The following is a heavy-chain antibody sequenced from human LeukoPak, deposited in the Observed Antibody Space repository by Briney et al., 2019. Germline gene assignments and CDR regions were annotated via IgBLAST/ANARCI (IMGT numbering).Heavy chain of an antibody. Sequence: GESLKISCKGSGYSFGSNWIGWVRQMPGGGLEWMGIIYPGDSDTRYSPSFQGQVTISADKSINTAYLQWSSLKASDSAMYYCASQLENWGCWGQGTLVTVSS. CDR1: GYSFGSNW. J-gene: IGHJ4*02. D-gene: IGHD1-1*01. CDR3: ASQLENWGC. V-gene: IGHV5-51*01. CDR2: IYPGDSDT.